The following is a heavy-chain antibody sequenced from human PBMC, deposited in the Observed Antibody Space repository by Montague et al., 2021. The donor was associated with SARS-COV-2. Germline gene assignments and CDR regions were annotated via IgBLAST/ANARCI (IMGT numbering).Heavy chain of an antibody. CDR3: ARHWGIAAAGS. J-gene: IGHJ4*02. CDR1: GGSITDRTYY. D-gene: IGHD6-13*01. V-gene: IGHV4-39*01. Sequence: SETLSLTCSVSGGSITDRTYYWGCIRQSPGKGLEWIGAINYSGTTXYXXSLKRRVTISLDTAKNQFSLKMTSVTAADTAVYYCARHWGIAAAGSWGQGTLVTVSS. CDR2: INYSGTT.